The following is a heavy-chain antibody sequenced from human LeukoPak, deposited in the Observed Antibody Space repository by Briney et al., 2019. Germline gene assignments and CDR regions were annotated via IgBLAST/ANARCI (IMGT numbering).Heavy chain of an antibody. CDR2: IKSKTDGGTT. V-gene: IGHV3-15*01. CDR3: TTGWIGTDFDY. Sequence: GGSLRLSCAASGFTFSNAWMSWVRQAPGKGLEWVGRIKSKTDGGTTDYAAPVKGRFAISRDDSKNTLYLQMNSLKTEDTAVYYCTTGWIGTDFDYWGQGTLVTVSS. CDR1: GFTFSNAW. D-gene: IGHD5-12*01. J-gene: IGHJ4*02.